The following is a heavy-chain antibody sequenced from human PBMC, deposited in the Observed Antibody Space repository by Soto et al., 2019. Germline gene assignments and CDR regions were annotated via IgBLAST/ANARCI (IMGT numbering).Heavy chain of an antibody. D-gene: IGHD6-6*01. J-gene: IGHJ4*02. V-gene: IGHV1-46*01. Sequence: ASVKVSCKASGYTFTTYYMYWVRQAPGQGLEWMGIINPSGGSTSFAQKFQGRVTMTRDTSTSTVYMELISLTSEDTAVYYCARALGMASRPYLDYWGQGTLVTVSS. CDR1: GYTFTTYY. CDR3: ARALGMASRPYLDY. CDR2: INPSGGST.